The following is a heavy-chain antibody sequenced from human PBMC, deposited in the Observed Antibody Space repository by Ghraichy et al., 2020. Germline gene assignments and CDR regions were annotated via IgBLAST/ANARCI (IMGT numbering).Heavy chain of an antibody. V-gene: IGHV2-70*04. CDR2: IDWDDDK. D-gene: IGHD1-26*01. Sequence: SGPTLVKPTQTLTLTCTLSGFSLTTSGMRVSWFRQPPGKALEWLARIDWDDDKFYTTSLRTRLTISKDTSKNQVVLTMTNMDPVDTATYFCSLKAPQLGATVHQYQYTYVDVWGKGTTVTVSS. J-gene: IGHJ6*03. CDR3: SLKAPQLGATVHQYQYTYVDV. CDR1: GFSLTTSGMR.